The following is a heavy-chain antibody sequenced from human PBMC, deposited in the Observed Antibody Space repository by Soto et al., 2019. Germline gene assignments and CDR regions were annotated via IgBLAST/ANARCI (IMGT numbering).Heavy chain of an antibody. CDR2: ISAYNGNT. D-gene: IGHD3-3*01. CDR3: ARDMAYDFWSGYRGGSWFDP. J-gene: IGHJ5*02. V-gene: IGHV1-18*01. Sequence: ASVKVSCKASGYTFTSYGISWVRQAPGQLLEWMGWISAYNGNTNYAQKLQGRVTMTTDTSTSTAYMELRSLRSDDTAVYYCARDMAYDFWSGYRGGSWFDPWGQGTLVTVSS. CDR1: GYTFTSYG.